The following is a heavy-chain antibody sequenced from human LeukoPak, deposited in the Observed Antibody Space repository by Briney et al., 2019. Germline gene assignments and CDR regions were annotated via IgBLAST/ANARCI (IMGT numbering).Heavy chain of an antibody. V-gene: IGHV1-8*01. D-gene: IGHD2-15*01. Sequence: ASVKVSCKASGYTFTSYDINWVRQATGQGLEWMGWMNPNGGNTGYAQKFQGRVTMTRNTSISTAYMELSSLRSEDTAVYYCARGRLWCSGGSCYLYWGQGTLVTVPS. CDR1: GYTFTSYD. CDR3: ARGRLWCSGGSCYLY. CDR2: MNPNGGNT. J-gene: IGHJ4*02.